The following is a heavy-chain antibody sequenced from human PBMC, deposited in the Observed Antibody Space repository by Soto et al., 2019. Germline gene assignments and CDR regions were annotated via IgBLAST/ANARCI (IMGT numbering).Heavy chain of an antibody. V-gene: IGHV1-2*03. CDR2: INPNSGGT. CDR1: GYTFTVYY. Sequence: GASVKVSCKASGYTFTVYYMHCVLKSPLQWLDWMGCINPNSGGTNYAQKFQGRVTMTRDTSISTAYMELSRLRSDDTAVYYCARDFFHDFWSGYTPYNWFDPWGQGTQVTVSS. J-gene: IGHJ5*02. CDR3: ARDFFHDFWSGYTPYNWFDP. D-gene: IGHD3-3*01.